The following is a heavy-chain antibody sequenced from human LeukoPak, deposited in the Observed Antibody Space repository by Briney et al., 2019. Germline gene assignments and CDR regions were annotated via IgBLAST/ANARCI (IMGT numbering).Heavy chain of an antibody. Sequence: GGSLRLSCAASGFTFSSYWMTWVRQAPGKGLEWVANIKHNEDERNYVGSVEGRFTISRDKAKNSLYLHMTSLRAEDTAVYYCARELRTFDSWGQGTLVTVSS. V-gene: IGHV3-7*01. CDR1: GFTFSSYW. CDR2: IKHNEDER. J-gene: IGHJ4*02. D-gene: IGHD3-16*01. CDR3: ARELRTFDS.